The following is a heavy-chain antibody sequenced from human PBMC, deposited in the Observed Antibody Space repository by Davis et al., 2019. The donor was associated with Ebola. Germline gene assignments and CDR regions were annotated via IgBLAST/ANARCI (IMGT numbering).Heavy chain of an antibody. Sequence: GESLKISCKASGISVNYYWIAWARQMPGKGLEWMGVIYPGDSDTRYSPSFQGQVTISADNSISTAYLQWSSLKASDTAMYFCARGGDTDSGYYYSHYWGQGTLVTVSS. J-gene: IGHJ4*02. CDR2: IYPGDSDT. CDR3: ARGGDTDSGYYYSHY. V-gene: IGHV5-51*01. D-gene: IGHD3-22*01. CDR1: GISVNYYW.